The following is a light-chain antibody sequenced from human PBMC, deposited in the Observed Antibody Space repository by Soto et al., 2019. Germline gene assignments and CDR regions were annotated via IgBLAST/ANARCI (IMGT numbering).Light chain of an antibody. CDR1: SSDVGGYNY. V-gene: IGLV2-11*01. CDR3: CSYAHNYTSLYV. Sequence: QSVLTQPRSVSGSPGQSVTISCTGTSSDVGGYNYVSWYQQHSGKAPKLMIYDVSERPSGVPDRFSGSKSGNTASLTISGFQVEVEADYYCCSYAHNYTSLYVFGTGTKVTVL. J-gene: IGLJ1*01. CDR2: DVS.